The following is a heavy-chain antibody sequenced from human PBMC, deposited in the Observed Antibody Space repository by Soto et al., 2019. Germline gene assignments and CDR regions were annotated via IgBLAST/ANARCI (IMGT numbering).Heavy chain of an antibody. CDR3: ARALWGPAGHINWFDP. CDR1: GYTFTSYA. D-gene: IGHD2-2*01. CDR2: INAGNGNT. Sequence: GASVKVCCKACGYTFTSYAMHWVRQAPGQRLEWMGWINAGNGNTKYSQKFQGRVTITRDTSASTAYMELSSLRSEDTAVYYCARALWGPAGHINWFDPWGQGTLVTVSS. J-gene: IGHJ5*02. V-gene: IGHV1-3*01.